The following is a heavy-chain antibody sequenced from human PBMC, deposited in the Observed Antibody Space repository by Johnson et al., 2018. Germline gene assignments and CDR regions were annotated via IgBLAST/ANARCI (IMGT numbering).Heavy chain of an antibody. V-gene: IGHV3-72*01. J-gene: IGHJ6*03. Sequence: VQPVESGGGLVQPGGSLRLSCAASGFTFSDHYMDWVRQAPGKGLRWVGRARNKTNSYTTQDASSVKGRFTISRDASRNSLFLQLNSLRSEDTAVYYCARGIGGAFSYYMDVWAKGTTVTVSS. CDR2: ARNKTNSYTT. CDR1: GFTFSDHY. CDR3: ARGIGGAFSYYMDV. D-gene: IGHD3-16*01.